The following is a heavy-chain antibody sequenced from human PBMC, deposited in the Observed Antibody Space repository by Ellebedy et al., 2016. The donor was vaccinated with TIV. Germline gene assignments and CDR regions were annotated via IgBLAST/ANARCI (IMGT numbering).Heavy chain of an antibody. CDR2: FDPEDGET. V-gene: IGHV1-24*01. J-gene: IGHJ3*02. CDR1: GYTLTELS. D-gene: IGHD3-22*01. Sequence: ASVKVSXXVSGYTLTELSMHWVRQAPGKGLEWMGGFDPEDGETIYAQKFQGRVTMTEDTSTDTAYMELSSLRSEDTAVYYCARQAEYYYDSSGPIWGQGTMVTVSS. CDR3: ARQAEYYYDSSGPI.